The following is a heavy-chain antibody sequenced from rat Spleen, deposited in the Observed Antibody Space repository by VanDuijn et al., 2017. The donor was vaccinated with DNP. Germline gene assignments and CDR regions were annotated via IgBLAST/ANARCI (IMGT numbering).Heavy chain of an antibody. CDR1: GFSSTDHS. CDR3: TREDDSGYGWFAY. Sequence: QVQLKESGPGLVQPSQTLSLTCTVSGFSSTDHSVHWVRQPPGKGLEWIAAMSTVGNPYYNSTLKSRLSITRDTSKGQVFLQMNRLQTEDTAIYFCTREDDSGYGWFAYWGQGTLVTVSS. J-gene: IGHJ3*01. CDR2: MSTVGNP. V-gene: IGHV2-19*01. D-gene: IGHD4-3*01.